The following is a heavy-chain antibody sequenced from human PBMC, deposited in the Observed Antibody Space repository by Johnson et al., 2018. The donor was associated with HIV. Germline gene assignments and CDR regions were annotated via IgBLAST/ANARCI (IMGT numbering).Heavy chain of an antibody. J-gene: IGHJ3*02. CDR1: GFTVSSNY. CDR2: IYSGGST. V-gene: IGHV3-66*01. Sequence: VQLVESGGDLVQPGGSLRLSCAASGFTVSSNYMSWVRQAPGKGLEWVSVIYSGGSTYYADSVKGRFTISRDNSKNTLYLQMNSLRAEDTAVYYCAASVYYYDSSGYFAFDIWGQGTMVTVSS. CDR3: AASVYYYDSSGYFAFDI. D-gene: IGHD3-22*01.